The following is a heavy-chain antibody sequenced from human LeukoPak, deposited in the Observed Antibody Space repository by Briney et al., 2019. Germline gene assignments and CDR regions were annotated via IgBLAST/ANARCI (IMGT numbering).Heavy chain of an antibody. D-gene: IGHD5-12*01. CDR2: INPNSGGT. V-gene: IGHV1-2*02. CDR3: AREFGIVATTRRFDY. CDR1: GYTFTGYY. Sequence: ASVKVSCKASGYTFTGYYMHWVRQAAGQGLDWMGWINPNSGGTNYAQKFQGRVTMTRGTSIRTAYMELSRLRSDDTAVYYCAREFGIVATTRRFDYWGQGTLVTVSS. J-gene: IGHJ4*02.